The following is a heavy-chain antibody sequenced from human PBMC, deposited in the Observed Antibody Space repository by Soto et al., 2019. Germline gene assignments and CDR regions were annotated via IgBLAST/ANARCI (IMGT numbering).Heavy chain of an antibody. CDR3: ARDRGQLWLRYYYGMDV. CDR1: GFTFSSYS. D-gene: IGHD5-18*01. Sequence: PGGSLRLSCAASGFTFSSYSMNWVRQAPGRGLEWVSSISSSSSTSYADSVKGRFTISRDNAKNTLYLQMNSLRAEDTAVYYCARDRGQLWLRYYYGMDVWGQGTTVTVSS. J-gene: IGHJ6*02. CDR2: ISSSSST. V-gene: IGHV3-21*01.